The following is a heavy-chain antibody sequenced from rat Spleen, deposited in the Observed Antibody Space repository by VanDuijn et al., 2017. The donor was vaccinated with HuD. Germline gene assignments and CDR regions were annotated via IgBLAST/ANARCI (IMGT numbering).Heavy chain of an antibody. D-gene: IGHD1-11*01. CDR2: ISTGGGGT. J-gene: IGHJ3*01. Sequence: EVQLVESGGGLVQPGRSLKLSCAVSGFTFSNYYMAWVRQAPTKGLEWVAYISTGGGGTYYRDSVKGRFTISRDNAKSTLYLQMDSLRSEDTATYYCATYGGFIDYWGQGTLLTVSS. V-gene: IGHV5-27*01. CDR3: ATYGGFIDY. CDR1: GFTFSNYY.